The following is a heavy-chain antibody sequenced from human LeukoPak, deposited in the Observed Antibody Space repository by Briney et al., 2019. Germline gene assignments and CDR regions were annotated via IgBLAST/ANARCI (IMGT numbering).Heavy chain of an antibody. D-gene: IGHD5-12*01. Sequence: GESLKISCKGSGYSFTSYWISWVRQMPGKGLEWMGTIDPSDSYTNYSPSFQGHVTISADKSISTAYLQWSSLEASDTAMYYCARGGKSAYGWFDPWGQGALVTVSS. V-gene: IGHV5-10-1*01. J-gene: IGHJ5*02. CDR1: GYSFTSYW. CDR3: ARGGKSAYGWFDP. CDR2: IDPSDSYT.